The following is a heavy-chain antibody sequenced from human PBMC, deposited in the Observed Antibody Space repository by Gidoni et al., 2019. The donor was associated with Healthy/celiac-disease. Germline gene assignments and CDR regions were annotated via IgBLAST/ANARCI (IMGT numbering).Heavy chain of an antibody. D-gene: IGHD6-6*01. Sequence: EVQLVESGGGLVQPGGSLRLSCAASGLHLWSYEMNWVRQSPGKVLGWFSSLCVSGSTIDYADSVKGLFTSSRDNAKNSMYLQMNSLRAEYTAVYYCAINLGAARYYYYYGMDVWGQGTTVTVSS. CDR2: LCVSGSTI. J-gene: IGHJ6*02. V-gene: IGHV3-48*03. CDR1: GLHLWSYE. CDR3: AINLGAARYYYYYGMDV.